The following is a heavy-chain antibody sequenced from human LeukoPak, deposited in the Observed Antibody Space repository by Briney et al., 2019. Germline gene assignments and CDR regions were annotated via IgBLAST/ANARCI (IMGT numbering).Heavy chain of an antibody. CDR2: ISSSSSSI. D-gene: IGHD1-26*01. Sequence: PGGSLRLSCAASGFTFSSYGMNWVRQAPGKGLEWVSSISSSSSSIYYADSVKGRFTISRDNAKNSLYLQMNSLRAEDTAVYYCAKAGATPLYYFDYWGQGTLVTVFS. CDR1: GFTFSSYG. V-gene: IGHV3-21*01. CDR3: AKAGATPLYYFDY. J-gene: IGHJ4*02.